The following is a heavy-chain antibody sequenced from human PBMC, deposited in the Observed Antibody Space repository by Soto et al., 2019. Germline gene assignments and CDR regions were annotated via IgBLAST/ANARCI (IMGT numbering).Heavy chain of an antibody. D-gene: IGHD3-3*01. CDR2: IIPIFGTA. V-gene: IGHV1-69*13. Sequence: SVKVSCKASGGTFSSYAISWVRQAPGQGLEWMGGIIPIFGTANYAQKFQGRVTITADESTSTAYMELSSLRSEDTAVYYCARLVVTIFGVIAYYYIGMDVWGQGTTITVSS. CDR3: ARLVVTIFGVIAYYYIGMDV. J-gene: IGHJ6*02. CDR1: GGTFSSYA.